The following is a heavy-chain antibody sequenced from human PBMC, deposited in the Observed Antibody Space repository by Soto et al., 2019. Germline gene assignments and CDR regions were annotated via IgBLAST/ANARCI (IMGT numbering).Heavy chain of an antibody. V-gene: IGHV3-23*01. D-gene: IGHD6-13*01. CDR1: GFTFTDYA. CDR3: ARGSSGYISSWYYFDY. CDR2: ISGIGGST. J-gene: IGHJ4*02. Sequence: EVQLLESGGGLVQPGGYLRLSCAASGFTFTDYALSWVRQAPGKGLEWVATISGIGGSTYLADSVKGRLSSSRDNSKNTVSLLMNSLRAEDTAVYFCARGSSGYISSWYYFDYWGRGTLVTVSS.